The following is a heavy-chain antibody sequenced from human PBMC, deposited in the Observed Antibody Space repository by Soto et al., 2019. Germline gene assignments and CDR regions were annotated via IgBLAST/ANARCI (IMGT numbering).Heavy chain of an antibody. CDR1: GFTFSDYY. J-gene: IGHJ4*02. D-gene: IGHD1-1*01. Sequence: GGSLRLSCAASGFTFSDYYMSWIRQAPGKGLEWVSYISSSSSYTNYADSVKGRFTISRDNAKNSLYLQMNSLRAEDTAVYYCARGLNLNDGGYDFDFWGQGTLGTVSS. CDR3: ARGLNLNDGGYDFDF. V-gene: IGHV3-11*06. CDR2: ISSSSSYT.